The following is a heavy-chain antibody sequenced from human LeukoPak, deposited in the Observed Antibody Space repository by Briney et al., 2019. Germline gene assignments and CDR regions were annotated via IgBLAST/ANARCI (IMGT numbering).Heavy chain of an antibody. Sequence: GGSLRLSCAASGFTFSSYGMHWVRQAPGKGLEWVAVISYDGSNKYYAGSVKGRFTISRDNSKNTLYLQMNSLRAEDTAVYYCAKDDSGYDFPNWFDPWGQGTLVTVSS. V-gene: IGHV3-30*18. J-gene: IGHJ5*02. CDR1: GFTFSSYG. D-gene: IGHD5-12*01. CDR3: AKDDSGYDFPNWFDP. CDR2: ISYDGSNK.